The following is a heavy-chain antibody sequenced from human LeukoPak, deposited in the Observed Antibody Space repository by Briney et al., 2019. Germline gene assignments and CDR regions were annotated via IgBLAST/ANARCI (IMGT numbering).Heavy chain of an antibody. CDR2: IYPGDSDT. J-gene: IGHJ4*02. Sequence: GESLKISCKGSGYRFTSYWIGWVRQMPGKGLEWMGIIYPGDSDTRYSPSFQGQVTISADKSISTACLQWSSLKASDTTMYYCARMSVWGSYRYTPLGYWGQGTLVTVSS. CDR3: ARMSVWGSYRYTPLGY. D-gene: IGHD3-16*02. V-gene: IGHV5-51*01. CDR1: GYRFTSYW.